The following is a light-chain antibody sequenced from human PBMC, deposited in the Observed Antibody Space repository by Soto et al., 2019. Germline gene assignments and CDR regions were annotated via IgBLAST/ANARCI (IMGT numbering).Light chain of an antibody. CDR2: DNS. V-gene: IGLV1-40*01. J-gene: IGLJ3*02. CDR1: SSNIGAVYD. Sequence: QSVLTQPPSVSGAPGLRVTISCTGSSSNIGAVYDVQWYQQLPGTAPKLLIFDNSNRPSGVPDRFSGSKSGTSASLAITGLQAEDEANYYCQSYDSRLSGYVFGGGTKLTVL. CDR3: QSYDSRLSGYV.